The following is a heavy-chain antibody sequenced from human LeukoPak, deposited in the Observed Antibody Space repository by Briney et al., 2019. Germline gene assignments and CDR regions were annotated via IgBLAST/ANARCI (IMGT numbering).Heavy chain of an antibody. J-gene: IGHJ4*02. D-gene: IGHD3-3*01. Sequence: GASVKVSSKTSGYTFSGYFIHWIRQAPGQGLDWMGRINPNTGGTNYAQKFKGRVTMTSDSSIRSAYMDLSRLSLDDSAVYYCALGGSSDLECLVGYYDHWGQGSLVLVSS. CDR2: INPNTGGT. CDR1: GYTFSGYF. V-gene: IGHV1-2*06. CDR3: ALGGSSDLECLVGYYDH.